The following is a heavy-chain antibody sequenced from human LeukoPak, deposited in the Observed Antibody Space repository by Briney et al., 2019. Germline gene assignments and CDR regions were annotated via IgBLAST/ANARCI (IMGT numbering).Heavy chain of an antibody. V-gene: IGHV3-21*01. CDR3: ARDRTIVAPAAILHYYGLDV. CDR1: GFTFNSYG. J-gene: IGHJ6*02. CDR2: ISSRSNYI. D-gene: IGHD2-2*02. Sequence: PGGSLRLSCAASGFTFNSYGMNWVRQAPGKGLEWVSSISSRSNYIYYADSVKGRFTISRDNAKNSLFLQMNSLRVEDTAVYYCARDRTIVAPAAILHYYGLDVWGQGTTVTVSS.